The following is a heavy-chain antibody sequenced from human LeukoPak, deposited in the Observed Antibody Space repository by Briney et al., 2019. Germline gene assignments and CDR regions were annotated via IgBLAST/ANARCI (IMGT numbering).Heavy chain of an antibody. CDR1: GYAFGSQD. D-gene: IGHD3-10*01. J-gene: IGHJ4*02. CDR3: ARDKGRLLWFGGGCFDY. CDR2: INPNSGGT. V-gene: IGHV1-2*02. Sequence: ASVKVSCKTSGYAFGSQDINWVRQAPGQGLEWMGWINPNSGGTNYAQKFQGRVTMTRDTSISTAYMELSRLRSDDTAVYYCARDKGRLLWFGGGCFDYWGQGTLVTVSS.